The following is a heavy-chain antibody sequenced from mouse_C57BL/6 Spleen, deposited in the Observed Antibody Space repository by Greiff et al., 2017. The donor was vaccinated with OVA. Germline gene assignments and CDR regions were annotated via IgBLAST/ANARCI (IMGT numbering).Heavy chain of an antibody. J-gene: IGHJ2*01. CDR3: ARGAPSGTLYYLDY. V-gene: IGHV1-39*01. Sequence: EVQLVESGPELVKPGASVKISCKASGYSFTDYNMNWVKQSNGKSLEWIGVINPNYGTTSYNQKFKGKATLTVDQSSSTAYMQLNSLTSEDSAVYYCARGAPSGTLYYLDYWGQGTTLTVSS. D-gene: IGHD4-1*01. CDR1: GYSFTDYN. CDR2: INPNYGTT.